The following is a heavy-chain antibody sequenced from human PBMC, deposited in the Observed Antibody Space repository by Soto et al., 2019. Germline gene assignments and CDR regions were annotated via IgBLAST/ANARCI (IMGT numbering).Heavy chain of an antibody. CDR1: GYSFTSYW. V-gene: IGHV5-51*01. Sequence: GESLKISCKGSGYSFTSYWIGWVRQMPGKGLEWMGIIYPGDSDTRYSPSFQGQVTISADKSISTAYLQWSSLKASDTAMYYCARDYYDSSGYYYGGDDAFDIWGQGTMVTVSS. CDR2: IYPGDSDT. D-gene: IGHD3-22*01. CDR3: ARDYYDSSGYYYGGDDAFDI. J-gene: IGHJ3*02.